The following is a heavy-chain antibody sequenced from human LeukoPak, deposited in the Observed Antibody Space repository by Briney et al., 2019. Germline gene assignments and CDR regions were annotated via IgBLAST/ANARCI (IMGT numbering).Heavy chain of an antibody. V-gene: IGHV3-7*01. D-gene: IGHD2-2*01. Sequence: GGSLRLSCAASGFTFSSYWMSRVRQAPGKGLEWVANIKQDGSEKYYVDSVKGRFTISRDNAKNSLYLQMNSLRAEDTAVYYCARRNVVVPAAPMGGYYYYYGMDVWGQGTTVTVSS. CDR1: GFTFSSYW. CDR2: IKQDGSEK. J-gene: IGHJ6*02. CDR3: ARRNVVVPAAPMGGYYYYYGMDV.